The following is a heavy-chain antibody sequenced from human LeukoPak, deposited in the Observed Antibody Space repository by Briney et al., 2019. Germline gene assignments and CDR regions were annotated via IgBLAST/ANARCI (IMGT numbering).Heavy chain of an antibody. V-gene: IGHV4-39*01. Sequence: KPSETLSLTCTVSGASISTNFYYWGWTRQPPGKGLEWIGTIYYTGSTYYNPSLESRVTISVDTSKNQFSLKLRSVTAADTAVYYCARHDRDYFDSSGSLDYWGQGTLVTVSS. D-gene: IGHD3-22*01. CDR3: ARHDRDYFDSSGSLDY. J-gene: IGHJ4*02. CDR1: GASISTNFYY. CDR2: IYYTGST.